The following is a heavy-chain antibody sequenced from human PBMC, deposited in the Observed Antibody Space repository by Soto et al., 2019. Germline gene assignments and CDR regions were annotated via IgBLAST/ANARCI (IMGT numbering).Heavy chain of an antibody. D-gene: IGHD1-1*01. V-gene: IGHV3-7*01. CDR2: IKDDGSEI. J-gene: IGHJ1*01. CDR3: VRDHDLYVRHFRN. Sequence: EVQLVESGGGLVQPGGSLRLSCAASGFIFSTSWMTWVRQAPGKGLEWVANIKDDGSEIYYVASVRGRFTISRDNARSTLYLQMNNLRAEDTAHYYCVRDHDLYVRHFRNWGQGTLVTASS. CDR1: GFIFSTSW.